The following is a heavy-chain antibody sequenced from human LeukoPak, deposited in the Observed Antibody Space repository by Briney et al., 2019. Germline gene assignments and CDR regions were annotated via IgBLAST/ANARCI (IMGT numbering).Heavy chain of an antibody. J-gene: IGHJ4*02. CDR1: GYTFTSYD. CDR3: ARVAEDGYKSGFDY. V-gene: IGHV1-8*03. CDR2: MNPNSGNT. Sequence: GASVKVSCKASGYTFTSYDINWVRRATGQGLEWMGWMNPNSGNTGYAQKFQGRVTITRNTSISTAYMELSSLRSEDTAVYYCARVAEDGYKSGFDYWGQGTLVTVSS. D-gene: IGHD5-24*01.